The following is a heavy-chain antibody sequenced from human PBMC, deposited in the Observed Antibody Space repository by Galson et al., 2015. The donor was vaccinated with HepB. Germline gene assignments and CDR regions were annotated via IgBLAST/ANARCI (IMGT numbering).Heavy chain of an antibody. V-gene: IGHV3-48*02. D-gene: IGHD3-3*01. Sequence: SLRLSCAASGFTFSSYSMNWVRQAPGRGLEWVSYISSSSSTIYYADSVKGRFTISRDNAKNSLYLQMNSLRDEDTAVYYCARPNYDFWSGHPYYFDYWGQGTLVTVSS. CDR1: GFTFSSYS. CDR2: ISSSSSTI. J-gene: IGHJ4*02. CDR3: ARPNYDFWSGHPYYFDY.